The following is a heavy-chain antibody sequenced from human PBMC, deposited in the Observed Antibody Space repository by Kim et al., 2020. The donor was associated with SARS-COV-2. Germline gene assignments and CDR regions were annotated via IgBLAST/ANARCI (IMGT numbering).Heavy chain of an antibody. CDR2: IYYSGST. J-gene: IGHJ5*02. CDR3: ARDRLFDP. CDR1: GGSISSYY. Sequence: SETLSLTCTVSGGSISSYYWSWIRQPPGKGLEWIGYIYYSGSTNYNPSLKSRVTISVDTSKNQFSLKLSSVTAADTAVYYCARDRLFDPWGQGTLVTVSS. V-gene: IGHV4-59*01. D-gene: IGHD6-6*01.